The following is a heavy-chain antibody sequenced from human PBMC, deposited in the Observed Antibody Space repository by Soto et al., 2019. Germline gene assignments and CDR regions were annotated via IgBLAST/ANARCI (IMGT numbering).Heavy chain of an antibody. CDR1: GYTFTSYG. CDR2: ISAYNGNT. D-gene: IGHD6-19*01. J-gene: IGHJ3*02. Sequence: ASVKVSCKASGYTFTSYGISWVRQAPGQGLEWMGWISAYNGNTNYAQKLQGRVTMTTDTSTSTAYMELRSLRSDDTAVYYCARVTKWVDPDDAFDIWGQGTMVTVSS. CDR3: ARVTKWVDPDDAFDI. V-gene: IGHV1-18*01.